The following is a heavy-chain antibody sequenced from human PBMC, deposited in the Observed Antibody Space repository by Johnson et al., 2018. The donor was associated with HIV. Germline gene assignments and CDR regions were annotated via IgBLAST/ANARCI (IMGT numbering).Heavy chain of an antibody. CDR3: AKVGRLRRRGALDI. D-gene: IGHD3-16*01. V-gene: IGHV3-30*04. Sequence: QVQLVESGGGVVQPERSLRLSCSASGFTFSSYAMHWVRQAPGKGLEWVACISYDGSNKYYADSVKGRFTISRDNSKNTMNLQMNSLRAEDKAVYYCAKVGRLRRRGALDIWGQGTMVTVAS. CDR1: GFTFSSYA. J-gene: IGHJ3*02. CDR2: ISYDGSNK.